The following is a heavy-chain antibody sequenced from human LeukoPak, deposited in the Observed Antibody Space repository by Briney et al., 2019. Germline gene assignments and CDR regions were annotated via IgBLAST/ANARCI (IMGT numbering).Heavy chain of an antibody. J-gene: IGHJ5*02. Sequence: ASVKVSCKASGYSFKDYYMHWVRQAPGQGLEWMGWINPNSGVTNYAQMFQGRVTMTRDTSITTAYMELTRLTSDDTAVYYCARDQENNWFDPWGQGTLVTVSS. V-gene: IGHV1-2*02. CDR3: ARDQENNWFDP. CDR2: INPNSGVT. CDR1: GYSFKDYY.